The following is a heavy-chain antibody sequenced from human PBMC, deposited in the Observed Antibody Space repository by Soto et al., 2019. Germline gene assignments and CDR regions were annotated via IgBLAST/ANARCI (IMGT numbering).Heavy chain of an antibody. CDR3: AKGNYYGSGSYTGFDP. J-gene: IGHJ5*02. V-gene: IGHV3-23*01. CDR1: GFTFSSYA. Sequence: EVQLLESGGGLVQPGGSLRLSCAASGFTFSSYAMSWVRQAPGKGLEWVSAISGSGGSTYYADSVKGRFTISRDNSKNTLYLQMNSLRAEDTAVYYCAKGNYYGSGSYTGFDPWGQGTLVTVSS. D-gene: IGHD3-10*01. CDR2: ISGSGGST.